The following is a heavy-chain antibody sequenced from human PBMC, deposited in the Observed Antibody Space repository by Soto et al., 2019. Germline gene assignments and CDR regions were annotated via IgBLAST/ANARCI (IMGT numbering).Heavy chain of an antibody. J-gene: IGHJ5*02. CDR2: MNSDGSSA. V-gene: IGHV3-74*01. D-gene: IGHD2-2*01. CDR3: AIGACNAPCCYVFDP. CDR1: GFTFRSHW. Sequence: PGGSLRLSCVASGFTFRSHWVHWVRQSPGKGLVWVSQMNSDGSSANYADAVKGRFTFSRDNAKKTLYLQMNSLRAEATAVYYCAIGACNAPCCYVFDPWGPGTLVTVSA.